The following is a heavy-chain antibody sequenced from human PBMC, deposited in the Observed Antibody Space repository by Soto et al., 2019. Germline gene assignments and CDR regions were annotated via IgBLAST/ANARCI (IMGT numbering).Heavy chain of an antibody. D-gene: IGHD3-10*01. CDR2: IKEDGSER. V-gene: IGHV3-7*04. Sequence: PGGSLRLSCAASGFTFSSYAMSWVRQAPGKGLEWVANIKEDGSERYYVDSVKGRFTISRDNAKNSLYLQMNSLRAEDTAVYYCARATGADKEDYWGQGTLVTVSS. CDR1: GFTFSSYA. J-gene: IGHJ4*02. CDR3: ARATGADKEDY.